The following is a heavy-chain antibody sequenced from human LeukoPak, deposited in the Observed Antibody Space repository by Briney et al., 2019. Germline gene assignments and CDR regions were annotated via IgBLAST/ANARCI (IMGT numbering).Heavy chain of an antibody. CDR3: ARDPGYDSVYYYHGMDV. V-gene: IGHV1-69*04. Sequence: SVKVSCKASGGTFSSYAISWVRQAPGQGLEWMGRIIPIFGIANYAQKFQGRVTITADKSTSTAYMELSSLRSEDTAVYYCARDPGYDSVYYYHGMDVWGQGTTVTVSS. CDR1: GGTFSSYA. D-gene: IGHD5-12*01. J-gene: IGHJ6*02. CDR2: IIPIFGIA.